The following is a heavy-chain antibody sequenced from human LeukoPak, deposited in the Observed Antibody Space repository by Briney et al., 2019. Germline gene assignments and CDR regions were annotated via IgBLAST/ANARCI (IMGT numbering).Heavy chain of an antibody. CDR2: IIPLVGIA. J-gene: IGHJ4*02. Sequence: GASVKVSCKASGGTFSSYAISWVRQAPGQGLEWMGRIIPLVGIANYAQKFQGRVTISADKSTNTAYMELSGLRSEDTAVYYCASGFQAGRSGWPLFDYWGQGTLVTVSS. V-gene: IGHV1-69*04. D-gene: IGHD6-19*01. CDR1: GGTFSSYA. CDR3: ASGFQAGRSGWPLFDY.